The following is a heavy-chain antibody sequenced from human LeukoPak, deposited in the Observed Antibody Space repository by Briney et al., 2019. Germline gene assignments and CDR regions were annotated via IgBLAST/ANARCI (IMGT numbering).Heavy chain of an antibody. CDR1: VYSPSTSW. CDR3: ARCLYDSTGYSVPSLLDY. CDR2: IKQDGSAK. Sequence: PGGSLRHSCVHSVYSPSTSWTTWVPHAPGRGRERVANIKQDGSAKYYVDSIRGGFSISRENVKNTLFLQMNSLSAEDTAVYYCARCLYDSTGYSVPSLLDYWGQGTLVTVSS. V-gene: IGHV3-7*01. D-gene: IGHD3-22*01. J-gene: IGHJ4*02.